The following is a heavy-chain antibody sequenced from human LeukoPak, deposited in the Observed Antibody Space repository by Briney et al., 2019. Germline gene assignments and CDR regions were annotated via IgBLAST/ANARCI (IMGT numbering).Heavy chain of an antibody. D-gene: IGHD4-17*01. J-gene: IGHJ6*02. CDR3: AKGYGDYGYYGMDV. V-gene: IGHV3-30*18. Sequence: GGSLRLSCAASGFTFSSYGMHWVRQAPGKGLEWVAVISYDGSNKYYADSVKGRFTISRDNSKNTLYLQMNSLRAEDTAVYYRAKGYGDYGYYGMDVWGQGTTVTVSS. CDR2: ISYDGSNK. CDR1: GFTFSSYG.